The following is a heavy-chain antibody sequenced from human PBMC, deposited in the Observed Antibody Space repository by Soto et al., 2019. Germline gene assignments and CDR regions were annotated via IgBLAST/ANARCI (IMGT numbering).Heavy chain of an antibody. J-gene: IGHJ4*02. CDR2: ITGSGDST. D-gene: IGHD1-7*01. Sequence: QAGGSLRISCASSVFTFSKYAMNWVRQAPGEGLEWVSGITGSGDSTYYADSVQGRFTISRDTSKNTLFFQMNSLRADDTAVYYCAKTLLGTSTSNFDYWGQGTLVTVSS. CDR1: VFTFSKYA. CDR3: AKTLLGTSTSNFDY. V-gene: IGHV3-23*01.